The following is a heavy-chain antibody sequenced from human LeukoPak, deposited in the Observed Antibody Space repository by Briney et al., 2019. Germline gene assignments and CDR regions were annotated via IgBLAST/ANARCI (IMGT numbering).Heavy chain of an antibody. CDR1: GFTFSSYA. D-gene: IGHD6-25*01. CDR3: AKDQTVQRQPLLKYYYGMNV. J-gene: IGHJ6*02. V-gene: IGHV3-23*01. Sequence: PGGSLRLSCAASGFTFSSYAMSWVRQAPGKGLEWVSSISGSGGSTYYADSVRGRFTISRDNSRNTLHLQMNSLRAEDTALYFCAKDQTVQRQPLLKYYYGMNVWGQGTTVTVSS. CDR2: ISGSGGST.